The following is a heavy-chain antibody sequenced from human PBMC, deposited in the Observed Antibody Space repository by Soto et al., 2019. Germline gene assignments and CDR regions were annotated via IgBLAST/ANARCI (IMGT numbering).Heavy chain of an antibody. CDR2: ISDSGGQT. CDR1: GFTFSNYV. Sequence: PGGSLRLSXAASGFTFSNYVMTWLRQAPGKGLEWVSCISDSGGQTYYADSVKGRFTISRDNSKNTLYLQMNSLRAEDTAVYYCAKERQTAYWGQGTLVTVSS. CDR3: AKERQTAY. V-gene: IGHV3-23*01. J-gene: IGHJ4*02.